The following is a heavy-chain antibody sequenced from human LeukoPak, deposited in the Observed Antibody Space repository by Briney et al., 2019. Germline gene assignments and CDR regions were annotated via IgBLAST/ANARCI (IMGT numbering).Heavy chain of an antibody. CDR2: ISAYNGNT. D-gene: IGHD5-18*01. V-gene: IGHV1-18*01. CDR3: ARGGTAMDFDY. CDR1: GYTLSELS. Sequence: ASVKVSWKVSGYTLSELSMHWVRQAPGQGLEWMGWISAYNGNTNYAQKLQGRVTMTTDTSTSTAYMELRSLRSDDTAVYYCARGGTAMDFDYWGQGTLVTVSS. J-gene: IGHJ4*02.